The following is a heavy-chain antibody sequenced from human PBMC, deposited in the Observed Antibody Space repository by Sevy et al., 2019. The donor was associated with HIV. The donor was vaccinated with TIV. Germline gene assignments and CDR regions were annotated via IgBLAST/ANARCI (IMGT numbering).Heavy chain of an antibody. CDR1: GFSFRSYW. J-gene: IGHJ4*02. V-gene: IGHV3-7*01. D-gene: IGHD6-19*01. Sequence: GGSLRLSCAASGFSFRSYWMTWVRQAPGKGLEWVANINRDESARNYVDSVKGRFTISRDNAKNLLYLQINSLRVDDTAVYYCVTDDRPSGWLFDFWGLGAQVTVSS. CDR2: INRDESAR. CDR3: VTDDRPSGWLFDF.